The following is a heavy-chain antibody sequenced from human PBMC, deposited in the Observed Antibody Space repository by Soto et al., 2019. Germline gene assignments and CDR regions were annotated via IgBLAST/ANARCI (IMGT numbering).Heavy chain of an antibody. CDR1: GFTFSSYA. Sequence: GGSLRLSCAASGFTFSSYAMSWVRQAPGKGLEWVSAISGSGGSTYYADSVKGRFTISRDNSKNTLYLQMNSLRAEDTAVYYCAKDKMPSNPGNYYDSSGYYPDAFDIWGQGTMVTVSS. J-gene: IGHJ3*02. V-gene: IGHV3-23*01. CDR2: ISGSGGST. CDR3: AKDKMPSNPGNYYDSSGYYPDAFDI. D-gene: IGHD3-22*01.